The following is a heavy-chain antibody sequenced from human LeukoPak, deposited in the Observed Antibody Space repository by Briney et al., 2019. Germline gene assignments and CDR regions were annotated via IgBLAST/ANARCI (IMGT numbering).Heavy chain of an antibody. Sequence: GGSLRLSCAASGLTVSSNYMSWVRQAPGKGLEWVSVIYSGGSTYYADSVKGRFTISRDNSKNTLYLQMNSLRAEDTAVYYCARAGGVYHGMDVWGKGTTVTVSS. CDR1: GLTVSSNY. J-gene: IGHJ6*04. CDR3: ARAGGVYHGMDV. V-gene: IGHV3-53*01. CDR2: IYSGGST. D-gene: IGHD3-16*01.